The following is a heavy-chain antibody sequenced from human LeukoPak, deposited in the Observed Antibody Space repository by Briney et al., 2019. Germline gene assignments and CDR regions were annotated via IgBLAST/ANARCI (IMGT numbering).Heavy chain of an antibody. D-gene: IGHD1-26*01. Sequence: SETLSLTCTLSGGSFSANFWSWIRHPPGKGLEWIGYFYYSGGNYSNPSLKRRVTTFGKWTEYDLCLRLSSVTATVPAVYCCVSGRTNYNPSLKSRVTISGDTSKNQFSLNLSSVPAANTAVYYCARSQDGGSLNWFDPWGQGTLVTVSS. J-gene: IGHJ5*02. CDR1: GGSFSANF. CDR3: VSGRTNYNPSLKSRVTISGDTSKNQFSLNLSSVPAANTAVYYCARSQDGGSLNWFDP. V-gene: IGHV4-59*08. CDR2: FYYSGGN.